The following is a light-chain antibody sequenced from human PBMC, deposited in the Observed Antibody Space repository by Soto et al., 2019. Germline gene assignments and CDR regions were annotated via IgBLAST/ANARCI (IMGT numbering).Light chain of an antibody. CDR1: SSNIGSNT. J-gene: IGLJ3*02. CDR2: SNN. Sequence: QSVLTQPPSASGTPGQRVTISCSGSSSNIGSNTVNWYQQLPGPAPKLLIYSNNQRPSGVPDRFSASKSGTSASLAISGLQSEDEADYYCAAWDGSLDGWVFGGGTKLTVL. CDR3: AAWDGSLDGWV. V-gene: IGLV1-44*01.